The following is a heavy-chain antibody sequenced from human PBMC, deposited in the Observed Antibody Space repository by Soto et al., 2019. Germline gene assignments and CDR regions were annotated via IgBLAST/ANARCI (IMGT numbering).Heavy chain of an antibody. Sequence: SQTLSLTCAISGDSVSGNSAAWNWIRQSPSRGLEWLGKTYYRSKWYNDYAVSVKSRITVTPDKSKNQFSLHLNSVTPEDTSVYYGARELPYYETSHSYFDYRGQGPRVAVSS. D-gene: IGHD3-16*01. CDR1: GDSVSGNSAA. V-gene: IGHV6-1*01. J-gene: IGHJ4*02. CDR3: ARELPYYETSHSYFDY. CDR2: TYYRSKWYN.